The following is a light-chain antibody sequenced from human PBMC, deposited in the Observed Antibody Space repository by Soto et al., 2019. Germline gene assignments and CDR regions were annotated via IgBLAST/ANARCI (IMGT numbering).Light chain of an antibody. CDR2: DVT. CDR3: SSYTSTSTLV. Sequence: QSVLTQPASVSGSPGQSITISCTGASSDIGSYNYVSWYQQHPGKAHKLLIYDVTKWPSGISNRFSGSKSGNTASLTISGLQAEDEADYDCSSYTSTSTLVFGGGTKLTVL. J-gene: IGLJ2*01. V-gene: IGLV2-14*01. CDR1: SSDIGSYNY.